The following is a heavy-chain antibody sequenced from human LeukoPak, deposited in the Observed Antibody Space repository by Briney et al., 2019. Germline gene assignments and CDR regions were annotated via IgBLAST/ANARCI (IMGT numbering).Heavy chain of an antibody. J-gene: IGHJ4*02. V-gene: IGHV3-53*01. CDR1: GFTFSSYG. Sequence: PGGSLRLSCAASGFTFSSYGMHWVRQAPGKGLKWVSFIYNHGTTNYAASVKGRCTISRDTSKNTRYLQMNSLRAEDTTVFYCARAGPPVLPAAVGYFDYWGQGTRVTVSS. D-gene: IGHD2-2*01. CDR3: ARAGPPVLPAAVGYFDY. CDR2: IYNHGTT.